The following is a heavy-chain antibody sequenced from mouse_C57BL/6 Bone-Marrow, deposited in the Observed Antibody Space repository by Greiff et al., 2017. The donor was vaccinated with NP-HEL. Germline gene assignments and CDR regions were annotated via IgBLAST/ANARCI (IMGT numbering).Heavy chain of an antibody. CDR3: ARPPFTTVVAFHWYFDV. J-gene: IGHJ1*03. CDR1: GYTFTSYG. CDR2: IYPRRGNT. Sequence: QVQLQQSGAELARPGASVKLSCKASGYTFTSYGISWVKQRTGQGLEWIGEIYPRRGNTYYNEKFNGKATLTADKSSSTAYIELRSLTSEDSPVYFCARPPFTTVVAFHWYFDVWGTGTTVTVSS. V-gene: IGHV1-81*01. D-gene: IGHD1-1*01.